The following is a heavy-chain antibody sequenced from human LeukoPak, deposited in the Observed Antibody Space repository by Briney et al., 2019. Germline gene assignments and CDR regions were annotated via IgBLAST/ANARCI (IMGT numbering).Heavy chain of an antibody. D-gene: IGHD6-13*01. CDR1: GGSISSSSYY. CDR3: ATDRGYSTFDY. CDR2: INQDGRTI. J-gene: IGHJ4*02. Sequence: ETLSLTCTVSGGSISSSSYYWGWIRQAPGKGLEWVANINQDGRTINYGDPVKGRFTISRDNARNSLYLQMTSLRAEDTALYYCATDRGYSTFDYWGQGTLVTVSS. V-gene: IGHV3-7*01.